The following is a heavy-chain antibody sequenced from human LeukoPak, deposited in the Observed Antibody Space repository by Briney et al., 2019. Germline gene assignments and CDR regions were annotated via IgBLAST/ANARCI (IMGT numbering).Heavy chain of an antibody. CDR2: ISGSGGST. Sequence: GGSLRLSCAASGFTSSTYGMSWVRQAPGKGLEWVSAISGSGGSTYYADSVKGRFTISRDNSKNTLYLQMNSLRAEDTAVYYCAKERPTRRYCSGGSCYSRYFDYWGQGTLVTVSS. CDR3: AKERPTRRYCSGGSCYSRYFDY. V-gene: IGHV3-23*01. J-gene: IGHJ4*02. D-gene: IGHD2-15*01. CDR1: GFTSSTYG.